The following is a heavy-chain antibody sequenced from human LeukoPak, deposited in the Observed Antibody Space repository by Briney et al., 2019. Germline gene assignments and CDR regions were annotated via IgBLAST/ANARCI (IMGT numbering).Heavy chain of an antibody. CDR3: ASAQWLPPGAFDI. J-gene: IGHJ3*02. CDR2: IYYSGST. CDR1: GGSISSGGYY. D-gene: IGHD6-19*01. V-gene: IGHV4-39*07. Sequence: PSQTLSLTCTVSGGSISSGGYYWSWIRQPPGKELEWIGSIYYSGSTYFYPSLKSRVTISVDTSKNQFSLKLSSVTAADTAVYYCASAQWLPPGAFDIWGQGTRVTVSS.